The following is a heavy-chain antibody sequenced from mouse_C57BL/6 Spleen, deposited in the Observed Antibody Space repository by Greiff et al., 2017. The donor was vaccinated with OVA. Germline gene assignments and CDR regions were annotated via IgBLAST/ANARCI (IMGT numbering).Heavy chain of an antibody. CDR2: INPSNGGT. CDR1: GYTFTSYW. Sequence: QVQLQQPGTELVKPGASVKLSCKASGYTFTSYWMHWVKQRPGQGLEWIGNINPSNGGTNYNEKFKSKATLTVDKSSSTAYMQLSSLTSEDSAVYYCAKPPETEGYWYFDVWGTGTTVTVSS. CDR3: AKPPETEGYWYFDV. J-gene: IGHJ1*03. V-gene: IGHV1-53*01.